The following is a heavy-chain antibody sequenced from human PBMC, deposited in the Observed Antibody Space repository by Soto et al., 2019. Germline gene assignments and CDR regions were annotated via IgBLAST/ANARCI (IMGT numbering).Heavy chain of an antibody. CDR2: IYPGDSDT. D-gene: IGHD3-22*01. V-gene: IGHV5-51*01. CDR1: GYIFNSYW. CDR3: AATSYYYDSSGYYYYH. Sequence: GESLKISCKVSGYIFNSYWIGWVRQMSGKGLEWMGIIYPGDSDTRYSPSFQGQVTISADKSISTAYLQWSSLKASDTAMYYCAATSYYYDSSGYYYYHWGQGTLGTVSS. J-gene: IGHJ4*02.